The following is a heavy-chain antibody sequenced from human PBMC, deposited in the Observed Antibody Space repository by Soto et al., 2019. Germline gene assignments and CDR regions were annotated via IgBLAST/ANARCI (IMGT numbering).Heavy chain of an antibody. Sequence: QVQLVESGGGVVQPGTSLRLSCAASGFSLNNYGMNWVRQAPGKGLEWVAVISNNGSNSYYADSVRGRFTISRDNSKNTLHLQLNSLRPADTAVYYCATGGFCSGGSCPAYFFYYYGMNVWGQGTTVTVSS. D-gene: IGHD2-15*01. CDR2: ISNNGSNS. J-gene: IGHJ6*02. CDR1: GFSLNNYG. CDR3: ATGGFCSGGSCPAYFFYYYGMNV. V-gene: IGHV3-30*03.